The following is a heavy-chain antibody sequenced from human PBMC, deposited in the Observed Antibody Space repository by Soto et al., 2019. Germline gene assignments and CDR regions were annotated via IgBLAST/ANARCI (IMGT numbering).Heavy chain of an antibody. CDR1: GFTFSSYS. D-gene: IGHD1-26*01. V-gene: IGHV3-48*02. J-gene: IGHJ4*02. CDR2: ISSSSSTI. CDR3: ARVPPVKGSYSGFDY. Sequence: GGSLRLSCAASGFTFSSYSMNWVRQAPGKGLEWVSYISSSSSTIYYADSVKGRFTISRDNAKNSLYLQMNSLRDEDTAVYYCARVPPVKGSYSGFDYWGQGTLVTVSS.